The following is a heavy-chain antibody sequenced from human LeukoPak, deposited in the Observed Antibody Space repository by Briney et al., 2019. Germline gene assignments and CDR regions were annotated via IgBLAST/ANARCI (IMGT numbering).Heavy chain of an antibody. D-gene: IGHD3-16*01. J-gene: IGHJ4*02. Sequence: PSETLSLTCSVSGGSISSITYYWGWIRQPPGKGLEWIGSIYYSGSTYYNPSLKSRLTISVDTSKNQFSLNLSSVTAADTAVYYCARQPVPSIGGVTDNWGRGTLVTVSS. CDR2: IYYSGST. V-gene: IGHV4-39*01. CDR3: ARQPVPSIGGVTDN. CDR1: GGSISSITYY.